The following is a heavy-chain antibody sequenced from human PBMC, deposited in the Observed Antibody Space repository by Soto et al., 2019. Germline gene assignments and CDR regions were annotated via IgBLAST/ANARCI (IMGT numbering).Heavy chain of an antibody. V-gene: IGHV3-66*01. D-gene: IGHD3-10*01. J-gene: IGHJ6*03. CDR3: ARDLQGSGSSGYYYYYYMDV. CDR1: GFTVSSNY. Sequence: GGSLRLSCAASGFTVSSNYMNWVRQAPGKGLEWVSVIYSGSRTYYADSVKGRFTISRDNSKNTLYLQMNSLRAEDTAVYYCARDLQGSGSSGYYYYYYMDVWGKGTTVTVSS. CDR2: IYSGSRT.